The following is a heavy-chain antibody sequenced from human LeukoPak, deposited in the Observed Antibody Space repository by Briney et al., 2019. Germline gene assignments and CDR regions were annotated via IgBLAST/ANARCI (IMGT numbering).Heavy chain of an antibody. CDR3: AKDQGTLTTPDY. V-gene: IGHV3-30*18. CDR2: ISNDGTSK. CDR1: GFTFSSYA. Sequence: PGRSLRLSCAASGFTFSSYAMHWVRQAPGKGLEWVAVISNDGTSKYYADSVKGRFTISRDNSKNTLWLQMSSLRAEDTAVYYCAKDQGTLTTPDYWGQGTLVTVSS. J-gene: IGHJ4*02. D-gene: IGHD1-1*01.